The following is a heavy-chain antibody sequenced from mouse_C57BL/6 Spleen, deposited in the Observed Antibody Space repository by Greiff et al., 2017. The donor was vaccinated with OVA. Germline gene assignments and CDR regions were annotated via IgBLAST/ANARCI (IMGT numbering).Heavy chain of an antibody. V-gene: IGHV1-64*01. CDR2: IHPNSGRT. J-gene: IGHJ4*01. D-gene: IGHD2-5*01. CDR3: ASLAYYSNYEGYAMDY. Sequence: VQLQQPGAELVKPGASVQLSCKASGYTFTSYWMHWVKQRPGQGLEWIGMIHPNSGRTNYNEKFKSKATLTVDTSSSTAYMQRRSLTSEDSAGYYGASLAYYSNYEGYAMDYWGQGTSVTVSS. CDR1: GYTFTSYW.